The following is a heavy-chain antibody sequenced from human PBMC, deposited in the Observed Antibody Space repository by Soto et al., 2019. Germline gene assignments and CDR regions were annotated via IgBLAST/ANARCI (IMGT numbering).Heavy chain of an antibody. V-gene: IGHV3-33*01. D-gene: IGHD6-19*01. CDR2: IWYDGSNK. CDR3: ARDSSPVTGFDY. Sequence: PGGSLRLSCAASGFTFSSYGMHWVRQAPGKGLEWVAVIWYDGSNKYYADSVKGRFTISRDNSKNTLYLQMNSLRAEDTAVYYCARDSSPVTGFDYWGQGTLVTVS. J-gene: IGHJ4*02. CDR1: GFTFSSYG.